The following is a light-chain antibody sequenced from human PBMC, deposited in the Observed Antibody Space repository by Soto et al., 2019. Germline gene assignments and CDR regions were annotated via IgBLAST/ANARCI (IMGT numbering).Light chain of an antibody. CDR1: QSISSW. CDR3: QQYKSYSRA. Sequence: DIQMTQSPSTLSASVGVRVTITCRASQSISSWLAWYQQKPGKAPKLLIYKASSLESGVPSRFSGSGSGTEFTLTISSLQPDDFATYYCQQYKSYSRAFGQGTKVEIK. J-gene: IGKJ1*01. CDR2: KAS. V-gene: IGKV1-5*03.